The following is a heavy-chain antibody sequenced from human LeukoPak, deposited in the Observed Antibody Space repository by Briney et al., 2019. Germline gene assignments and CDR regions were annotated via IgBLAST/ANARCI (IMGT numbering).Heavy chain of an antibody. D-gene: IGHD6-13*01. CDR3: ARCSSRWTNLSPIDY. J-gene: IGHJ4*02. CDR1: GGSISSCY. V-gene: IGHV4-4*07. CDR2: IYTSGST. Sequence: SETLSLTCTVSGGSISSCYWSWIRQPAGKGLEWIGRIYTSGSTNYNPSLKSRVTMSVDTSKNQFSLKLSSVTAADTAVYYCARCSSRWTNLSPIDYWGQGTLVTVSS.